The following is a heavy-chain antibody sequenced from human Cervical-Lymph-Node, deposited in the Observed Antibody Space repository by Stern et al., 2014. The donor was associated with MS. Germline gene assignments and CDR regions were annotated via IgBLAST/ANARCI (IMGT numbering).Heavy chain of an antibody. CDR2: ITAYNGNT. Sequence: QVQLVHSGDEVKKPGASVKVSCKPSGYTFTNYGISCVRLAPGQGLEWMGWITAYNGNTNYAQNFQGRVTLTTDTSTSTVYMELRSLTSDDAAVYYCARAAGMLDYWGQGTLVTVSS. J-gene: IGHJ4*02. CDR1: GYTFTNYG. D-gene: IGHD1-1*01. V-gene: IGHV1-18*01. CDR3: ARAAGMLDY.